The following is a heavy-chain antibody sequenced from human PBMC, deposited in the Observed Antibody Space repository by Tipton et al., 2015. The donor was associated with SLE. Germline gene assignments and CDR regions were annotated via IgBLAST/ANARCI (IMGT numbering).Heavy chain of an antibody. J-gene: IGHJ3*01. CDR3: ARGGYDFWTKGAFDV. V-gene: IGHV4-4*07. Sequence: TLSLTCTVSGGSISSHYWRWIRQPAGKGLEWIAHSYPSGSTNYNPSLKSRVTISVDTSKNQFSLNLSSVTAADTAIYYCARGGYDFWTKGAFDVWGQGTMVTVSS. CDR2: SYPSGST. CDR1: GGSISSHY. D-gene: IGHD3-3*01.